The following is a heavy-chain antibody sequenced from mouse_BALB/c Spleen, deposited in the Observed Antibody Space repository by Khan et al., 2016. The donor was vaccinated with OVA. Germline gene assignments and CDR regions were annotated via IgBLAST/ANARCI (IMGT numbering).Heavy chain of an antibody. J-gene: IGHJ3*01. CDR3: ARAGWDVFAY. D-gene: IGHD4-1*01. CDR2: IYPGGDTT. V-gene: IGHV1-77*01. CDR1: GYTFTDYV. Sequence: VQLQESGPELVKPGASVKMSCKASGYTFTDYVMNWVKQRNGQGLEWIGQIYPGGDTTYYNEKFKGKATLNADRSSSTAYMQLSNLTSEDSAVYFCARAGWDVFAYWGQGTLVTVSA.